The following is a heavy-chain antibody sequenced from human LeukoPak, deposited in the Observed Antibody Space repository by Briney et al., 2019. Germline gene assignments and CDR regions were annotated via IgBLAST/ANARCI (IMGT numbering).Heavy chain of an antibody. V-gene: IGHV3-9*01. CDR2: ISWQSNTR. D-gene: IGHD3-10*01. CDR1: GFFFDDYG. J-gene: IGHJ6*02. Sequence: GGSLRLSCAASGFFFDDYGMHWVRQVPGKGLEWVSGISWQSNTRKYADSVRGRFTISRDNAKNMLFLQMNGLRVEDTAVYYCARDQATMIRNGFDVWGQGTTVTVSS. CDR3: ARDQATMIRNGFDV.